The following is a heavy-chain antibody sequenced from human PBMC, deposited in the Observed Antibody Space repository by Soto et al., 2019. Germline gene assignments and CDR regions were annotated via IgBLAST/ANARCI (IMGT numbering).Heavy chain of an antibody. Sequence: SETLSLTCTVSGGSLTSHFWNWIRQPPGKGLEWIAYFKYGGSPSYNPSLQSRVTVSSDTLRDQFSLKLNSVTAADTAVYYCARGGIPTQNWFDPWGPGTLVTVSS. V-gene: IGHV4-59*11. CDR1: GGSLTSHF. CDR3: ARGGIPTQNWFDP. CDR2: FKYGGSP. J-gene: IGHJ5*02. D-gene: IGHD2-2*02.